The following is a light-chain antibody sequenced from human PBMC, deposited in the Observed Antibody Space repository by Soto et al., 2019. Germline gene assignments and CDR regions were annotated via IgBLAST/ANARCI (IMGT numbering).Light chain of an antibody. CDR3: AAWDDSLEALV. CDR2: GNN. V-gene: IGLV1-44*01. J-gene: IGLJ2*01. Sequence: QPVLTQPPSASGTPGQRVTISCSGSSSNIGTNTVHWYQQLPGTAPKLLIFGNNQRPSGVPDRFSGSKSGTSASLAISGLQSGDEADYYCAAWDDSLEALVFGGGTKLTVL. CDR1: SSNIGTNT.